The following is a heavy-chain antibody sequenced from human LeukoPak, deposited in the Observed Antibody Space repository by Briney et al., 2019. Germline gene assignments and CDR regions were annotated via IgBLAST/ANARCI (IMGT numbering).Heavy chain of an antibody. CDR3: ARRNWLQADY. CDR2: INHSGST. D-gene: IGHD5-24*01. V-gene: IGHV4-34*01. CDR1: GGSFSGYY. J-gene: IGHJ4*02. Sequence: SETLSLTCAVYGGSFSGYYWSWIRQPPGKGLEWIGEINHSGSTNYNPSLKSRVTISVDTSKNQFSLKLSSVTAAVTAVYYCARRNWLQADYWGQGTLVTVSS.